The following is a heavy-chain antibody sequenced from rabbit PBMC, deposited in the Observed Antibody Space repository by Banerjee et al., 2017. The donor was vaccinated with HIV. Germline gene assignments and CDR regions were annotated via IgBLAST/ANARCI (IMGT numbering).Heavy chain of an antibody. J-gene: IGHJ4*01. CDR3: ARGYAGYAGYVYAMDYFNL. D-gene: IGHD6-1*01. CDR1: GFSFSSNYW. CDR2: IYNGDGST. V-gene: IGHV1S45*01. Sequence: QEQLEESGGGLVKPEGSLTLTCTASGFSFSSNYWICWVRQAPGKGLEWIACIYNGDGSTCYASWAKGRFTISKSSSTTVTLQMTSLTVADTAAYFCARGYAGYAGYVYAMDYFNLWGPGTLVTVS.